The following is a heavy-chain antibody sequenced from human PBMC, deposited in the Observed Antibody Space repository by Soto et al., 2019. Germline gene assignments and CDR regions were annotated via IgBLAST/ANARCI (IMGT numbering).Heavy chain of an antibody. CDR3: ARHTARVTFKY. Sequence: PSETLSLTCTVSGGSISSSSYYWGWIRQPPGKGLEWIGSIYYSGSTYYNPSLKSRVTISVDTSKNQFSLKLSSVTAADTAVYYCARHTARVTFKYWGQGTLVTVSS. CDR1: GGSISSSSYY. V-gene: IGHV4-39*01. CDR2: IYYSGST. D-gene: IGHD5-18*01. J-gene: IGHJ4*02.